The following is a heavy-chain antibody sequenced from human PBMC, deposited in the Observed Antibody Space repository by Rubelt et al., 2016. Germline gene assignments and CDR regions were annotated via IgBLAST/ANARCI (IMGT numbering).Heavy chain of an antibody. D-gene: IGHD2-2*01. Sequence: QVQLVQSGAEVKKPGASVKVSCKASGYTFTSYDINWVRQATGQGLEWMGWMNPNSGGTNYAQKFQGRVTMTRDTSISTAYMGRGRLRSDDTAVYYCARVRCSSTSCYLNVGNWFDPWGQGTLVTVSS. V-gene: IGHV1-2*02. CDR1: GYTFTSYD. CDR3: ARVRCSSTSCYLNVGNWFDP. J-gene: IGHJ5*02. CDR2: MNPNSGGT.